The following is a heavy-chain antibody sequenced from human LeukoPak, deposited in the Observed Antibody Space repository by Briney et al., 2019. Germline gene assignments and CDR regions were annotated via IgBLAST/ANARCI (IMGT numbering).Heavy chain of an antibody. D-gene: IGHD3-10*01. V-gene: IGHV3-30-3*01. Sequence: GGSLRLSCAAPGFTFSSYAMHWVRQAPGKGLEWVAVISYDGSNKYYADSVKGRFTISRDNSKNTLYPQMNSLRAEDTAVYYCARDGGGDITMVYYFDYWGQGTLVTVSS. CDR3: ARDGGGDITMVYYFDY. CDR1: GFTFSSYA. J-gene: IGHJ4*02. CDR2: ISYDGSNK.